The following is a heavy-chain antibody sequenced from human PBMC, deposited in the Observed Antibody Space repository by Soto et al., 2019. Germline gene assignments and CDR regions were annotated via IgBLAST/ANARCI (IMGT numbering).Heavy chain of an antibody. V-gene: IGHV3-48*01. CDR3: ARDAYCPDGVCHNWFDP. D-gene: IGHD2-8*01. CDR2: ISASSSTI. CDR1: GFTFKSYS. Sequence: GGSLRLSCTASGFTFKSYSMNWVRQAPGKGLEWVSYISASSSTIYYADSMKGRFTISRDNSKNTLYLQMNSLRAEDTAMYYCARDAYCPDGVCHNWFDPWGQGTLVTVSS. J-gene: IGHJ5*02.